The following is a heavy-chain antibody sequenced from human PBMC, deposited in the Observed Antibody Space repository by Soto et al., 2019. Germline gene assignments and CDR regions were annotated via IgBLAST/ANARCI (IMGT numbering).Heavy chain of an antibody. V-gene: IGHV1-46*01. J-gene: IGHJ6*02. Sequence: GASVKVSCKASGYIFTSYYMHWVRQAPGQGPDWMGIVNPSGGSTTYAQKFQGRVTMTRDTSTSTVYMELSSLRIEDTAVYYCARGHPNTVPVWGRPPSDVWGQGTTVTVSS. CDR1: GYIFTSYY. CDR3: ARGHPNTVPVWGRPPSDV. CDR2: VNPSGGST. D-gene: IGHD3-16*01.